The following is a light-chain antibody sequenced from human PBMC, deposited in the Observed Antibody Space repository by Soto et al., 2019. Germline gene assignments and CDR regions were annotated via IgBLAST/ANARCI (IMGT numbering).Light chain of an antibody. Sequence: NFMLTQPHSVSESPGKTVTISCTRSYGSIASNYVQWYQQRPGSAPTTVIYEDNQRPSGVIDRFSGSIDRSSDSASLTISGLKTEDEADYYCQSYDDTNHVFGTGTKVTVL. J-gene: IGLJ1*01. CDR3: QSYDDTNHV. CDR2: EDN. V-gene: IGLV6-57*04. CDR1: YGSIASNY.